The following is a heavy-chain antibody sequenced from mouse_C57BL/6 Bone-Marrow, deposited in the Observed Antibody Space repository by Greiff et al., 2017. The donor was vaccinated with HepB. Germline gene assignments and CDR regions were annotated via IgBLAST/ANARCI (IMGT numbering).Heavy chain of an antibody. D-gene: IGHD1-1*01. CDR2: ISSGSSTI. CDR3: ARGRTVGAY. Sequence: EVKVVESGGGLVKPGGSLKLSCAASGFTFSDYGMHWVRQAPEKGLEWVAYISSGSSTIYYADTVKGRFTISRDNAKNTLFLQMTSLRSEDTAMYYCARGRTVGAYWGQGTLVTVSA. J-gene: IGHJ3*01. V-gene: IGHV5-17*01. CDR1: GFTFSDYG.